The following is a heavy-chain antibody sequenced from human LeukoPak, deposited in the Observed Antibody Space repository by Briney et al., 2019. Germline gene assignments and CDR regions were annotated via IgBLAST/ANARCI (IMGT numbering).Heavy chain of an antibody. CDR3: AILTNYYDSGRYYSLPNFFDY. D-gene: IGHD3-22*01. CDR2: ISGSGGST. Sequence: GGSLRLSCAASGFTFSSYAMSWVRQAPGKGLEWVSAISGSGGSTYYADSVKGRFTISRDNSKNTPYLQMNSLRAEDTAVYHCAILTNYYDSGRYYSLPNFFDYWGQGTLVTVSS. V-gene: IGHV3-23*01. CDR1: GFTFSSYA. J-gene: IGHJ4*02.